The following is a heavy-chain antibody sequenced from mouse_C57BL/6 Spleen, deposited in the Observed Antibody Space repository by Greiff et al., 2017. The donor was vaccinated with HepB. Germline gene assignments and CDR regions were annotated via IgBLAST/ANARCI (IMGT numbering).Heavy chain of an antibody. CDR3: ARDYYGSDYFDY. J-gene: IGHJ2*01. Sequence: QVQLQQSGAELARPGASVKMSCKASGYTFTSYTMHWVKQRPGQGLEWIGYINPSSGYTKYKQKFKDKASLTADKSSSTAYMQLSSLTSEDSAVYYCARDYYGSDYFDYWGQGTALTVSS. CDR1: GYTFTSYT. CDR2: INPSSGYT. V-gene: IGHV1-4*01. D-gene: IGHD1-1*01.